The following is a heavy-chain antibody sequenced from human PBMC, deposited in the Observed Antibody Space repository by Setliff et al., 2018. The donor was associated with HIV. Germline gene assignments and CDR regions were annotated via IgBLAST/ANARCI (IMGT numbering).Heavy chain of an antibody. CDR1: GDSISTDY. D-gene: IGHD2-21*02. V-gene: IGHV4-4*09. Sequence: SSETLSLTCTVSGDSISTDYWTWIRQPPGKGLEWIGYIYTSGSTNYNPSLKSRVTISLDTSKNQFSLKLTSVTAADTAVYYSARLSGDYYYFDYWGQGTLVTVSS. CDR2: IYTSGST. J-gene: IGHJ4*02. CDR3: ARLSGDYYYFDY.